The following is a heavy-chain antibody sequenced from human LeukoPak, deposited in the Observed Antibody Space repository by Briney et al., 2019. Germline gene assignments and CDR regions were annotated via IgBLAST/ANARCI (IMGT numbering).Heavy chain of an antibody. D-gene: IGHD3-22*01. CDR3: ARGQGDDSSGYPPFDY. Sequence: SETLSLTCTVSGSSISSYYWSWIRQPPGKGLEWIGYIYYSGSTNYNPSLKSRVTISVDTSKNQFSLKLSSVTAADTAVYYCARGQGDDSSGYPPFDYWGQGTLVTVSS. CDR2: IYYSGST. CDR1: GSSISSYY. V-gene: IGHV4-59*01. J-gene: IGHJ4*02.